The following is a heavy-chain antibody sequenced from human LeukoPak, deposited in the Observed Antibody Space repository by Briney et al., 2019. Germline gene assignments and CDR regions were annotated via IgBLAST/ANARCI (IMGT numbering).Heavy chain of an antibody. CDR1: AGYISSYY. CDR3: ARAGSSGWYRNAFDI. CDR2: IYTSGST. Sequence: PETLSLTCTVSAGYISSYYWSWIRQPDGKGLDWIGSIYTSGSTNYNPSLKSRVTISIDTSENHFSLNVSSVTAADTAVYYCARAGSSGWYRNAFDIWGQGTLVTGSS. D-gene: IGHD6-19*01. V-gene: IGHV4-4*07. J-gene: IGHJ3*02.